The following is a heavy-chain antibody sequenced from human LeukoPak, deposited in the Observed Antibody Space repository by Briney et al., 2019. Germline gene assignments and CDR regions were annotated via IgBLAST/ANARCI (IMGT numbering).Heavy chain of an antibody. J-gene: IGHJ5*02. CDR2: IYTSGST. Sequence: SETLSLTCTVSGSSISSYYWSWIRQPAGKGLEWIGRIYTSGSTNYNPSLKSRVTMSVDTSKNQFSLKLSSVTAADTAVYYCARDGYSYGFPNWFDPWGQGTLVTVSS. CDR1: GSSISSYY. CDR3: ARDGYSYGFPNWFDP. D-gene: IGHD5-18*01. V-gene: IGHV4-4*07.